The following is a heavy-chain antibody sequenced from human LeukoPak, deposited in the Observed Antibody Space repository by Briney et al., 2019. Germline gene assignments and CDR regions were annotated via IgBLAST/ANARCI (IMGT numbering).Heavy chain of an antibody. V-gene: IGHV1-24*01. CDR1: GYTLTELS. D-gene: IGHD3-10*01. CDR3: ATAVRDXHLXWFGELSGLLDY. J-gene: IGHJ4*02. Sequence: GASVKVSCKVSGYTLTELSMHWVRQAPGKGLEWMGGFDPEDGETIYARKFQGRVTMTEDTSTDTAYMELSSLRSEDTAVYYCATAVRDXHLXWFGELSGLLDYWGQGTLVTVSS. CDR2: FDPEDGET.